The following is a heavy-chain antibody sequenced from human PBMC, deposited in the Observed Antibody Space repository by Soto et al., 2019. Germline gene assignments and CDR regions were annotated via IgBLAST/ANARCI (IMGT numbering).Heavy chain of an antibody. CDR2: ISGSGGST. CDR3: AKCNLPAAHYYYYYMDV. Sequence: GGSLRLSCAASGFTFSSYAMSWVRQAPGKGLEWVSAISGSGGSTYYADSVKGRFTISRDNSKNTLYLQMNSLRAEDTAVYYCAKCNLPAAHYYYYYMDVWGKGTTVTVSS. J-gene: IGHJ6*03. CDR1: GFTFSSYA. D-gene: IGHD2-2*01. V-gene: IGHV3-23*01.